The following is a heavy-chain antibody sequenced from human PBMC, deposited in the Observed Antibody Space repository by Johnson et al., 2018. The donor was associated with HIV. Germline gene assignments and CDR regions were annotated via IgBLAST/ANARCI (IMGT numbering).Heavy chain of an antibody. V-gene: IGHV3-53*01. CDR2: IYSGGTT. D-gene: IGHD3-10*01. Sequence: EQLVESGGGLIQPGGSLGLSCAASEFTVSSNYMSWVRQTPGKGLEWVSVIYSGGTTYYADSVKGRFITSRDNAKNSVYLQMNNLRADDTTVYYCVRGHYGSGSYYAFEVWGQGTMVTVSS. J-gene: IGHJ3*01. CDR1: EFTVSSNY. CDR3: VRGHYGSGSYYAFEV.